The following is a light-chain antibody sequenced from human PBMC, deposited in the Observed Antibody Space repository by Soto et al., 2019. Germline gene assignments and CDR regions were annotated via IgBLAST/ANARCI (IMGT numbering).Light chain of an antibody. J-gene: IGLJ1*01. Sequence: QSVLTQPASVSGSPGQSITIPCTGTSSDVGGYNSVSWYQQHPGKAPKLLIYGVTNRPSGVSDRFSGSKSGNTASLTISGLQAEGEADYYCISYRSRSTPHYVFGTGTKLTVL. CDR1: SSDVGGYNS. CDR3: ISYRSRSTPHYV. CDR2: GVT. V-gene: IGLV2-14*03.